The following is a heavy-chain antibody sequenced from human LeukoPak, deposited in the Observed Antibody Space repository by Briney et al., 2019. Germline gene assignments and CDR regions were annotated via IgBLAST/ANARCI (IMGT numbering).Heavy chain of an antibody. CDR2: IYYSVTT. D-gene: IGHD4-23*01. CDR1: GDSISSSDYY. Sequence: SETLSLTCTVSGDSISSSDYYWDWIRQPPGKGLEWIGSIYYSVTTYYNPSLKNRVTISVDTSKNQFSLKLSSVTAADTAVYYCARDRLRWPKIDYWGQGTLVTVSS. CDR3: ARDRLRWPKIDY. J-gene: IGHJ4*02. V-gene: IGHV4-39*07.